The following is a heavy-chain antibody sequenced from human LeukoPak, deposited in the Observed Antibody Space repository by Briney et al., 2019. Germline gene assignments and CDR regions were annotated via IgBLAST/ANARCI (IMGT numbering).Heavy chain of an antibody. CDR3: ARSGRTVTTHFDY. D-gene: IGHD4-17*01. CDR2: IGADNANI. J-gene: IGHJ4*02. V-gene: IGHV1-18*01. CDR1: GYTFVSYG. Sequence: ASVKVSCKASGYTFVSYGISWVRQAPGQGLEWMGWIGADNANINYAQKLQGRVTMTTDTSTNTAYMELRSLTSDDTAVYFCARSGRTVTTHFDYWGQGTLVTVSS.